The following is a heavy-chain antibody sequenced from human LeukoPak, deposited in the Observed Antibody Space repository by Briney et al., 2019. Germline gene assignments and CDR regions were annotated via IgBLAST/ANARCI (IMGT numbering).Heavy chain of an antibody. Sequence: SETLSLTCAVHGGSFSGSCWSWIRRPPGKGLEYIGEINHGGDTTYNPSLKSRVTVSLDASKSQFPLNMISVTAADTAMYYCARHEFGSSSAAFDSWGQGTMVIVSS. CDR3: ARHEFGSSSAAFDS. D-gene: IGHD6-6*01. J-gene: IGHJ3*01. V-gene: IGHV4-34*01. CDR2: INHGGDT. CDR1: GGSFSGSC.